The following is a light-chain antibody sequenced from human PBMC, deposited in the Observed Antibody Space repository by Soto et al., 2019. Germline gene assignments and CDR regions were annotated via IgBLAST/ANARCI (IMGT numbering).Light chain of an antibody. CDR3: SAYATSATSATLVL. CDR2: DVT. V-gene: IGLV2-14*01. Sequence: QSALTQPPSVSGSPGQSITISCNGTSSDVGGYDFVSWFQQHPGNAPKLIIFDVTNRPAGVSNRFSGSKSGNTASLTISGLQAEDEADYYCSAYATSATSATLVLFGGGTKLTVL. CDR1: SSDVGGYDF. J-gene: IGLJ2*01.